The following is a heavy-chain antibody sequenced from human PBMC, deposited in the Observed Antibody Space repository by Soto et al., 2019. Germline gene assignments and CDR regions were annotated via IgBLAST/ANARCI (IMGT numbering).Heavy chain of an antibody. CDR2: NRSKANSYAT. CDR3: TRHASPYSSSRYARVVDY. CDR1: GFTFSGSA. J-gene: IGHJ4*02. Sequence: LRLSCAASGFTFSGSAMHWVRQASGKGLEWVGRNRSKANSYATAYAASVKGRFTISRDDSKNTAYLQMNSLKTEDTAVYYCTRHASPYSSSRYARVVDYWGQGTLVTVSS. D-gene: IGHD6-13*01. V-gene: IGHV3-73*01.